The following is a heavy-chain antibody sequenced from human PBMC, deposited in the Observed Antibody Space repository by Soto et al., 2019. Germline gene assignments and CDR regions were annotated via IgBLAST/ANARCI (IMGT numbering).Heavy chain of an antibody. CDR1: GYTFTGSH. J-gene: IGHJ5*02. V-gene: IGHV1-2*02. D-gene: IGHD2-8*01. CDR2: INPNSGGT. Sequence: ASVKVSCKASGYTFTGSHIHWVRHAPGQGLEWMGWINPNSGGTKYRQKFQGRVTMTRDRAISTAYMELTRLRSDDTALYFCARVHCSDGVCYHRLQSWGQGTLVTVSS. CDR3: ARVHCSDGVCYHRLQS.